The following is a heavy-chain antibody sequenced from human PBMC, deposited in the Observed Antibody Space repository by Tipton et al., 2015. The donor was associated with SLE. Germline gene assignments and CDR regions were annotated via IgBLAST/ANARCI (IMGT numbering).Heavy chain of an antibody. CDR3: AKAAVTTSPFDY. CDR1: GFTFDDYA. V-gene: IGHV3-9*01. CDR2: ISWNSGSI. J-gene: IGHJ4*02. Sequence: LSLTCAASGFTFDDYAMHWVRQAPGKGLEWVSGISWNSGSIGYADSVKGRFTISRDNAKNSLYLQMNSLRAEDTALYYCAKAAVTTSPFDYWGQGTLVTVSS. D-gene: IGHD4-17*01.